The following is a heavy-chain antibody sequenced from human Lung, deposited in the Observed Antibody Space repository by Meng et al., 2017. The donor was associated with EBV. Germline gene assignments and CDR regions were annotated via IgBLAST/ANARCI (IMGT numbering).Heavy chain of an antibody. J-gene: IGHJ5*02. CDR2: IPSDGSHNK. V-gene: IGHV3-30*18. CDR1: GFIFSNYG. D-gene: IGHD1-14*01. Sequence: QEHLGTSVEGLFTPGRSLRLSCAASGFIFSNYGFHWVRQAPGKGPEWVAIIPSDGSHNKYYADSVKGRFTISRDNSKNTLYLQMNSLITDDTAVYYCAKDLSGRFDPWGQGTLVTVSS. CDR3: AKDLSGRFDP.